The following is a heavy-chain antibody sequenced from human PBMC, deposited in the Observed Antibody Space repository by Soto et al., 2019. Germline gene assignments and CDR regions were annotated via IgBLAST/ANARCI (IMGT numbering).Heavy chain of an antibody. D-gene: IGHD3-10*01. J-gene: IGHJ6*02. CDR2: ISAYNGNT. CDR1: CSTFTSDG. Sequence: ASAKVSCTSSCSTFTSDGSSWGRQAPGQGLEWMGWISAYNGNTNYAQKLQGRVTMTTDTSTSTAYMELRSLRSDDTAVYYCARREFGPWGMDVWGQGTTVNVSS. V-gene: IGHV1-18*01. CDR3: ARREFGPWGMDV.